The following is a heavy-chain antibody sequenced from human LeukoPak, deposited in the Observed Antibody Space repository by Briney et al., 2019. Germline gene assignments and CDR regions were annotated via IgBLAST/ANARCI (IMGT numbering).Heavy chain of an antibody. CDR3: AREGPGNAFDT. J-gene: IGHJ3*02. V-gene: IGHV1-46*01. D-gene: IGHD1-14*01. Sequence: ASVKVSCKASGGTFSSYAISWVRQAPGQGLEWMGIINPSGGSTSYAQKFQGRVTMTRDTSTGTVYMELSSLRSEDTAVYYCAREGPGNAFDTWGQGTMVTVSS. CDR2: INPSGGST. CDR1: GGTFSSYA.